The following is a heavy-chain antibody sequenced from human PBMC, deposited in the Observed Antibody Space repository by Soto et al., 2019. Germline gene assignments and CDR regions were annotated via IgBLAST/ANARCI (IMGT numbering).Heavy chain of an antibody. J-gene: IGHJ4*02. Sequence: QVHLVQSGAEVKKPGASVKVSCKGSGYGFTTYGITWVRQAPGQGLEWMAWISAHNGNTNYAQKLQGRVTVTRDTSTSTAYMGLMRLRSDDTAVYYCARGRYGDYWGQGALVTVSS. CDR1: GYGFTTYG. V-gene: IGHV1-18*01. CDR3: ARGRYGDY. D-gene: IGHD1-1*01. CDR2: ISAHNGNT.